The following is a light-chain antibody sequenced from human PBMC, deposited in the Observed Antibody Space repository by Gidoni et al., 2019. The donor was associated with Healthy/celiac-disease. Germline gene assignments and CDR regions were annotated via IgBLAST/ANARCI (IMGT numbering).Light chain of an antibody. J-gene: IGKJ2*01. CDR2: WAS. Sequence: DIVMTQSPDSLAVSLGERATINRKSSQSVLYSSNNKNYLAWYQQKPRQPPKLLIYWASTRESGVPDRFSGSGSGTDFTLTISSLQAEDVAVYYCQQYYSTPYTFGQGTKLEIK. V-gene: IGKV4-1*01. CDR3: QQYYSTPYT. CDR1: QSVLYSSNNKNY.